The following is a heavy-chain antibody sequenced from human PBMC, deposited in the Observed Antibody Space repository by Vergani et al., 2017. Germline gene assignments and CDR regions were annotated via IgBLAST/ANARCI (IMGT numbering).Heavy chain of an antibody. Sequence: QVQLQESGPGLVKPSETLSLTCAVSGYSISSGYYWGWIRQPPGKGLEWIGSIYHSGSTYYNPSLKSRVTISVDTSKNQFSLKLSSVTAADTAVYYCARHFGSVSYSSHFDYWGQGTLVTVSS. CDR3: ARHFGSVSYSSHFDY. CDR2: IYHSGST. J-gene: IGHJ4*02. V-gene: IGHV4-38-2*01. CDR1: GYSISSGYY. D-gene: IGHD3-10*01.